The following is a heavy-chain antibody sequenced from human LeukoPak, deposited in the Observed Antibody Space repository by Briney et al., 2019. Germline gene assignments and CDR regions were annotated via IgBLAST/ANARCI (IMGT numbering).Heavy chain of an antibody. J-gene: IGHJ5*02. CDR1: GGTFSSYA. CDR3: ASNLGVPQGWFDP. Sequence: GASVKVSCKASGGTFSSYATSWVRQAPGQGLEWMGGIIPIFGTANYAQKFQGRVTITADESTSTAYMELSSLRSEDTAVYYCASNLGVPQGWFDPWGQGTLVTVSS. CDR2: IIPIFGTA. V-gene: IGHV1-69*13. D-gene: IGHD3-3*01.